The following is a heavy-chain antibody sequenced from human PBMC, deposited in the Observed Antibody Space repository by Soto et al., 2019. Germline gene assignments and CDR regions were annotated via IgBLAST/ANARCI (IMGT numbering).Heavy chain of an antibody. CDR2: ASYDGNDK. V-gene: IGHV3-30*03. Sequence: GGSLRLSCAASGFTFSTYAMHWVRQAPGKGLEWVAGASYDGNDKDYADSVKGRFTISRDNSKNTLYLQMSSLRVDDTAVYYCARGVGNNWNYIWFDPWGQGTLVTVSS. CDR1: GFTFSTYA. J-gene: IGHJ5*02. CDR3: ARGVGNNWNYIWFDP. D-gene: IGHD1-1*01.